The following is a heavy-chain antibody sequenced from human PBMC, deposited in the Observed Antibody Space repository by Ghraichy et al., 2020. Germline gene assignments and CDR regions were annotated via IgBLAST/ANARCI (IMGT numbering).Heavy chain of an antibody. CDR2: IIPIFGTA. Sequence: SVKVSCKASGGTFSSYAISWVRQAPGQGLEWMGGIIPIFGTANYAQKFQGRVTITADKSTSTAYMELSSLRSEDTAVYYCARVHSSSWRLYYFDYWGQGTLVTVSS. D-gene: IGHD6-13*01. CDR1: GGTFSSYA. V-gene: IGHV1-69*06. J-gene: IGHJ4*02. CDR3: ARVHSSSWRLYYFDY.